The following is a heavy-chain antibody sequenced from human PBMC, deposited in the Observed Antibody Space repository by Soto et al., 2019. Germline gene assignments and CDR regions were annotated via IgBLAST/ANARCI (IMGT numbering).Heavy chain of an antibody. CDR1: GFTFSGTA. CDR2: IRSKANSYAT. Sequence: GGSLRLSCAASGFTFSGTAMHWVRQASGKGLEWVGRIRSKANSYATACAASVKGRFTISRDDSKNTAYLQMNSLKTEDTAVYYCTRRSKGDSSSSGYYMDVWGKGTTVTVSS. CDR3: TRRSKGDSSSSGYYMDV. J-gene: IGHJ6*03. V-gene: IGHV3-73*01. D-gene: IGHD6-6*01.